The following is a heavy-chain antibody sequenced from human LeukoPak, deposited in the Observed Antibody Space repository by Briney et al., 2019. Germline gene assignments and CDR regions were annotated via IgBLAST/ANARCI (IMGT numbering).Heavy chain of an antibody. V-gene: IGHV3-64*01. Sequence: GGSLRLSCAASGFTFSSYAMHWVRQAPGKGLEYVSAISSNGGSTYYANSVKGRFTISRDNSKNTLYLQMGSLRAEDTAVYYCAKGDGTTADYWGQGTLVTVSS. CDR2: ISSNGGST. CDR3: AKGDGTTADY. CDR1: GFTFSSYA. J-gene: IGHJ4*02. D-gene: IGHD1-7*01.